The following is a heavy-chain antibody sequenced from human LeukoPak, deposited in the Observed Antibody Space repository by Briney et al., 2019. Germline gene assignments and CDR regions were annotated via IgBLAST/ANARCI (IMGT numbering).Heavy chain of an antibody. CDR2: INHSGST. V-gene: IGHV4-34*01. CDR1: GGSFSGYY. J-gene: IGHJ6*03. Sequence: SETLSLTRAVYGGSFSGYYWSWIRQPPGKGLEWIGEINHSGSTNYNPSLKSRVTISVDTSKNQFSLKLSSVTAADTAVYYCARGRRGRGFYYYYYMDVWGKGTTVTVSS. CDR3: ARGRRGRGFYYYYYMDV. D-gene: IGHD5-12*01.